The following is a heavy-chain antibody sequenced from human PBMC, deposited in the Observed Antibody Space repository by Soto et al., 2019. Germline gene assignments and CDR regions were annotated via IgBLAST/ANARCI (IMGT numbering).Heavy chain of an antibody. CDR3: ATAEGLNLGDLSFPTPDAFDI. V-gene: IGHV1-8*01. D-gene: IGHD3-16*02. CDR2: MNPNSGNT. J-gene: IGHJ3*02. Sequence: ASVKVSCKASGYTFTTYDINWVRQATGQGLEWMGWMNPNSGNTGYAQKFQGRVTMTRNTSISTAYMELSSLRSEDTAVYYCATAEGLNLGDLSFPTPDAFDIWGKGTMVTVSS. CDR1: GYTFTTYD.